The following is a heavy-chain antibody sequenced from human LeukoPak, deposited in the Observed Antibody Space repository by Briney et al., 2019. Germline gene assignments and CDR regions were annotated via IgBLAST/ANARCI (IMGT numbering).Heavy chain of an antibody. CDR2: INSDGSST. J-gene: IGHJ4*02. CDR1: GFTFSSYW. V-gene: IGHV3-74*01. Sequence: GGSLRLSCAASGFTFSSYWMYWVRQAPGKGLVWVSRINSDGSSTSHADSVKGRFTISRDNAKNTMYLQMNSLRAEDTAVYYCAREGGYSHAFDYWGQGTLVTVSS. D-gene: IGHD3-22*01. CDR3: AREGGYSHAFDY.